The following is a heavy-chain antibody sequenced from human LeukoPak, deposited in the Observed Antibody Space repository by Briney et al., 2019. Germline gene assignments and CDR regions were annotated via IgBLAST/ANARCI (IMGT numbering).Heavy chain of an antibody. CDR3: ARSSNYYDSSGYLAGWFDP. Sequence: SQTLSLTCTVSGGSISSGSYYWSWIRQPAGKGLEWIVRIYTSGSTNYNPSLKSRVTISVDPSKNQFSLKLSSVTAADTAVYYCARSSNYYDSSGYLAGWFDPWGQGTLVTVSS. V-gene: IGHV4-61*02. CDR1: GGSISSGSYY. J-gene: IGHJ5*02. D-gene: IGHD3-22*01. CDR2: IYTSGST.